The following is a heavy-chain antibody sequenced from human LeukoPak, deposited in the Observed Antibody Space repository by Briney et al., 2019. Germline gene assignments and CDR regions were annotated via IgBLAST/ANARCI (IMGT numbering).Heavy chain of an antibody. D-gene: IGHD2-8*01. Sequence: GGSLSLSCAASGFTFSSYGMHWVRQAPGKGLEWVAVISYDGSNKYYADSVKGRFTISRDNSKNTLYLQMNSLRAEDTAVYYCARGYATPQDAFDIWGQGTMVTVSS. CDR1: GFTFSSYG. CDR2: ISYDGSNK. V-gene: IGHV3-30*03. CDR3: ARGYATPQDAFDI. J-gene: IGHJ3*02.